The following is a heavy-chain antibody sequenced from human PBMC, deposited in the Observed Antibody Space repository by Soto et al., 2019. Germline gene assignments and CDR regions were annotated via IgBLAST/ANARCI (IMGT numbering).Heavy chain of an antibody. CDR2: IRSKANNYAT. Sequence: GGSLRLSCAASGFTFSGSAMHWVRQASGKGLEWVGHIRSKANNYATACAASVKGRFIISRDDSKNTAYLQMNSLKTEDTAVYFCTRLITVAGLDYWGQGTLVTVSS. CDR3: TRLITVAGLDY. J-gene: IGHJ4*02. D-gene: IGHD6-19*01. CDR1: GFTFSGSA. V-gene: IGHV3-73*01.